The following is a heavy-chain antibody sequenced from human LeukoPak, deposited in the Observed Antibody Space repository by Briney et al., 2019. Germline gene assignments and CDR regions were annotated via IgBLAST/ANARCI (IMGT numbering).Heavy chain of an antibody. CDR2: IYYSGST. Sequence: TSETLSLTCTVSGASVSSCSYYWSWIRQPPGKGLEWIGYIYYSGSTNYNPSLKSRVTISVDTSKNQFSLKLSSVTAADTAVYYCARGSRGYSYGWGQGTLVTVSS. J-gene: IGHJ4*02. D-gene: IGHD5-18*01. CDR1: GASVSSCSYY. V-gene: IGHV4-61*01. CDR3: ARGSRGYSYG.